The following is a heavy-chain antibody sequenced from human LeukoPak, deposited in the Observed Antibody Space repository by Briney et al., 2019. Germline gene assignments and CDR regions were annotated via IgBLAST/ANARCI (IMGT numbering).Heavy chain of an antibody. CDR2: FDPEDGET. V-gene: IGHV1-24*01. Sequence: ASVKVSCKVSGYTLTELSMHWVRQAPGKGLEWMGGFDPEDGETIYAQKFQGRVTMTEDTSTDTAYMELSSLRSEDTAAYYCATNYYDSSGYSFDYWGQGTLVTVSS. J-gene: IGHJ4*02. CDR3: ATNYYDSSGYSFDY. CDR1: GYTLTELS. D-gene: IGHD3-22*01.